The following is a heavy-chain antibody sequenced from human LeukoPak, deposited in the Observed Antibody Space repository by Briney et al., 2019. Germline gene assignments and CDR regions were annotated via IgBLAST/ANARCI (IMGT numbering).Heavy chain of an antibody. CDR2: IYYSGST. J-gene: IGHJ4*02. Sequence: SDTLSLTCTVSRASISIYYWSCIRQPPGKGLEWIGYIYYSGSTNDNPSLKGRVTMSVDTSKNQFSLRLSSVTAADTAVYYCARGSDFGDYWGQGTLVTVSS. D-gene: IGHD4-17*01. CDR3: ARGSDFGDY. CDR1: RASISIYY. V-gene: IGHV4-59*07.